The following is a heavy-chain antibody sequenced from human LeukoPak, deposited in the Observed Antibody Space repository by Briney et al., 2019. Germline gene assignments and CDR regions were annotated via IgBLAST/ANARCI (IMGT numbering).Heavy chain of an antibody. CDR1: GGSISSYY. V-gene: IGHV4-59*01. Sequence: SETLSLTCTVSGGSISSYYWSWIRQPPGKGLEWIGYIYYSGSTSYNPSLKSRVTISVDTSKNQFSLKLSSVTAADTAVYYCARATKNVLLWFGELFIDYWGQGTLVTVSS. D-gene: IGHD3-10*01. CDR3: ARATKNVLLWFGELFIDY. CDR2: IYYSGST. J-gene: IGHJ4*02.